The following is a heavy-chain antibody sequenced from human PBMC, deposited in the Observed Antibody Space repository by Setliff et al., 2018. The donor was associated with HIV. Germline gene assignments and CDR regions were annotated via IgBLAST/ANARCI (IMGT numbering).Heavy chain of an antibody. J-gene: IGHJ4*02. Sequence: ASVKVSCKVSGYSLSELTVHWVRQAPGKGLDWMGGYDPEDDEIIYAQKFQGRVTMTEDTSTDTAYVELTSLRSDDTAVYYCTTYSSGFTHWGQGTLVTVS. CDR2: YDPEDDEI. CDR1: GYSLSELT. D-gene: IGHD3-22*01. CDR3: TTYSSGFTH. V-gene: IGHV1-24*01.